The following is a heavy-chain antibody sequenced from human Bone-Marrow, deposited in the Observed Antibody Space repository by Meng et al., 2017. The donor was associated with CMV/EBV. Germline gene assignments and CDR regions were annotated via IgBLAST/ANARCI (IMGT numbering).Heavy chain of an antibody. J-gene: IGHJ3*02. CDR3: AREVTSNAFDI. CDR2: IYYSGTT. Sequence: SETLSLTCTVSGGSISSYYWNWIRQPPGKGLECIGYIYYSGTTYYNPSLKSRVTISVDTSKNQFSLKLISVTAADTAVYFCAREVTSNAFDIWGQGARVTV. V-gene: IGHV4-59*01. CDR1: GGSISSYY.